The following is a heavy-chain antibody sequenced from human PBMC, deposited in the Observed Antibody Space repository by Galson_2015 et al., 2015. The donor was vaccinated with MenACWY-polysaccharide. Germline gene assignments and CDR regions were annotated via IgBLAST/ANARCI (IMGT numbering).Heavy chain of an antibody. CDR3: ARHRPRGNGMDV. Sequence: SLRLSCAASGLIVSANYMAWFRQPPGKGLEWVSTIYSGVNTYYADSVKGRFTISRDNSKNTLYLQMNSLRADDTAMYYCARHRPRGNGMDVWGQGTTVTVSS. D-gene: IGHD1-14*01. V-gene: IGHV3-53*01. CDR1: GLIVSANY. J-gene: IGHJ6*02. CDR2: IYSGVNT.